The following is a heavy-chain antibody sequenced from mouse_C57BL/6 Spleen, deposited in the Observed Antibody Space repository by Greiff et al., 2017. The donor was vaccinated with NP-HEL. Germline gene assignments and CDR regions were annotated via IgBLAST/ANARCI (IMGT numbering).Heavy chain of an antibody. CDR3: ARGRGDGYYKAMDY. J-gene: IGHJ4*01. CDR1: GYSFTSYY. CDR2: IYPGSGNT. V-gene: IGHV1-66*01. Sequence: VQLQQSGPELVKPGASVKISCKASGYSFTSYYIHWVKQRPGQGLEWIGWIYPGSGNTKYNEKFKGKATLTADTSSSTAYMQLSSLTSEDSAVYYCARGRGDGYYKAMDYWGQGTSVTVSS. D-gene: IGHD2-3*01.